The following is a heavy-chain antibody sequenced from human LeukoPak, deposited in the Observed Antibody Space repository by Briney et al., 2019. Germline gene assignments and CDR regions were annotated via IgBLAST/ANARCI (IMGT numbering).Heavy chain of an antibody. D-gene: IGHD2/OR15-2a*01. CDR2: INHSGST. V-gene: IGHV4-34*01. CDR3: ARDLREFARRFDY. J-gene: IGHJ4*02. Sequence: SETLSLTCAVYGGSFSDYYWTWIRQPPGKGLEWIGEINHSGSTNYNPSLKSRVTISVDTSKNQFSLKLSSVTAADTAVYYCARDLREFARRFDYWGQGTLVTVSS. CDR1: GGSFSDYY.